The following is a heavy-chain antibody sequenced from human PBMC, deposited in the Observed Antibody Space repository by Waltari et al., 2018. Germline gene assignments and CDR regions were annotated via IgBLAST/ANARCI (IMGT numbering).Heavy chain of an antibody. J-gene: IGHJ2*01. CDR3: ARHPAMTIMLWYFDL. CDR2: IYYIVRT. V-gene: IGHV4-39*01. D-gene: IGHD2-8*01. Sequence: QLQLQESGPGLVKPSETLSLTCTVSGGSISSSSYYWGWIRQPPGKGLEWIGSIYYIVRTSYNPSLKRRVTISVDTSKNQFSLKLSSVTAADTAVYYCARHPAMTIMLWYFDLWGRGTLVTVSS. CDR1: GGSISSSSYY.